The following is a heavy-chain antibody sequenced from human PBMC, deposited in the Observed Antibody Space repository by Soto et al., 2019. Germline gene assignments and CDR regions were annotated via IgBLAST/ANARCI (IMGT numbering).Heavy chain of an antibody. CDR1: GFTFSSYA. V-gene: IGHV3-23*01. CDR3: AKDFPPEWYGFLGDEPGNWFDP. CDR2: ISGSGGST. D-gene: IGHD3-3*01. Sequence: PGGSLRLSCAASGFTFSSYAMSWVRQAPGKGLEWVSAISGSGGSTYYADSVKGRFTISRDNSKNTLYLQMNSLRAEDTAVYYCAKDFPPEWYGFLGDEPGNWFDPWGQGTLVTVSS. J-gene: IGHJ5*02.